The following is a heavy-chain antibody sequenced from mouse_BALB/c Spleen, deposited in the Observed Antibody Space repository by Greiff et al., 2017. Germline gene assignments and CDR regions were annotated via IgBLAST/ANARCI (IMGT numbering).Heavy chain of an antibody. Sequence: VQLQQSGAELVKPGASVKLSCTASGFNIKDTYMHWVKQRPEQGLEWIGRIDPANGNTKYDPKFQGKATITADTSSNTAYLQLSSLTSEDTAVYYCARGDYYGSSSHFDYWGQGTTLTVSS. CDR2: IDPANGNT. V-gene: IGHV14-3*02. CDR3: ARGDYYGSSSHFDY. CDR1: GFNIKDTY. D-gene: IGHD1-1*01. J-gene: IGHJ2*01.